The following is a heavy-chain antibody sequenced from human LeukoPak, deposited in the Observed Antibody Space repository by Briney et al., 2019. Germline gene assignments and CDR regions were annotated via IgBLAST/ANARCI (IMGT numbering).Heavy chain of an antibody. Sequence: GGSLRLSCAASGFSFSTYSMTWVRQAPGKGLEWVSYISSSGTTIYYADSVKGRFTISRDNAKNSVYLQMNSLRAEDTAVYYCARSLLLGYCSSTSCPGYYGMDVWGQGTTVTVSS. CDR2: ISSSGTTI. J-gene: IGHJ6*02. CDR1: GFSFSTYS. V-gene: IGHV3-48*01. CDR3: ARSLLLGYCSSTSCPGYYGMDV. D-gene: IGHD2-2*01.